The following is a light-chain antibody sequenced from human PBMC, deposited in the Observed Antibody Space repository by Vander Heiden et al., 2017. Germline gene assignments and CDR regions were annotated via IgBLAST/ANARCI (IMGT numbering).Light chain of an antibody. Sequence: QTVVNKVLSFSVGRGRTVTLTCGLSLGAVSTSYFPSWYQQTPGQAPRTLIYNTNIRSSVVPNRFSGSILGNKAALTITGAQADDESDYYCVVYMNSGISWVFGGGTKLTVL. CDR3: VVYMNSGISWV. V-gene: IGLV8-61*01. CDR1: LGAVSTSYF. J-gene: IGLJ3*02. CDR2: NTN.